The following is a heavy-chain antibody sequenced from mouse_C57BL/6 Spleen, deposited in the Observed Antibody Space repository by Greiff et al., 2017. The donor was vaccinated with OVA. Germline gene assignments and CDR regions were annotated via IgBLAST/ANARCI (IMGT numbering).Heavy chain of an antibody. CDR2: IYPGDGDT. Sequence: QVQLQQSGAELVKPGASVKISCKASGYAFSSYWMNWVKQRPGKGLEWIGQIYPGDGDTDYNGKFKGKATLTADKSSSTAYMQLSSLTSEDSAVYFCARRRELGYCDYWGQGTTLTVSS. D-gene: IGHD4-1*01. V-gene: IGHV1-80*01. CDR3: ARRRELGYCDY. CDR1: GYAFSSYW. J-gene: IGHJ2*01.